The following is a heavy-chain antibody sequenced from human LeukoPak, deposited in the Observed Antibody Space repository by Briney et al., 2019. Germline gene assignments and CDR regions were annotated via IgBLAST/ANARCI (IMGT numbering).Heavy chain of an antibody. CDR3: ARGSIVVVPAANYYYYYMDV. CDR1: GGSFSGYY. J-gene: IGHJ6*03. D-gene: IGHD2-2*01. V-gene: IGHV4-34*01. Sequence: SETLSLTCAVYGGSFSGYYWSWIRQPPGKGLEWIGEINHSGSTNYNPSLKSRVTISVDTSKNQFSPKLSSVTAADTAVYYCARGSIVVVPAANYYYYYMDVWGKGTTVTVSS. CDR2: INHSGST.